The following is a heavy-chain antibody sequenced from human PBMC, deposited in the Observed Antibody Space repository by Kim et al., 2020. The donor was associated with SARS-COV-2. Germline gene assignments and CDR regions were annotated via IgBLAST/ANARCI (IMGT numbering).Heavy chain of an antibody. CDR3: ARGQPLDY. CDR1: GGSIRSGGKF. J-gene: IGHJ4*02. CDR2: ISYSGNP. V-gene: IGHV4-31*03. Sequence: SETLSLTCSVSGGSIRSGGKFWTWIRQHPAKGLEWIGYISYSGNPHYSPSLRSRISISLQTSENQFSLELTSVTAADTAVYYCARGQPLDYWGQGNLVT. D-gene: IGHD2-2*01.